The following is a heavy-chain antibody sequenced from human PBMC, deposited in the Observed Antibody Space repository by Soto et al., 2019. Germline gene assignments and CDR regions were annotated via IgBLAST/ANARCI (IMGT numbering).Heavy chain of an antibody. CDR1: GFTFTSSA. D-gene: IGHD3-9*01. V-gene: IGHV1-58*01. Sequence: ASVKVSCKASGFTFTSSAVQWVRQARGQRLEWIGWIVVGSGNTSYAKKFQVRVTMTRDTSTSTVYMDLSSLRSEDTAVYYCARLVRYLGQNWFDPWGQGTLVTVSS. CDR3: ARLVRYLGQNWFDP. CDR2: IVVGSGNT. J-gene: IGHJ5*02.